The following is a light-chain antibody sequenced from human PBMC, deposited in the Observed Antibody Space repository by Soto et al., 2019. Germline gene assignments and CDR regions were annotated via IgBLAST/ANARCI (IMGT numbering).Light chain of an antibody. Sequence: QSALTQPPSASGSPGQSVTISCTGTKSDIGVYDFVSWYQHHPGKAPRLIIYEVVQRPSGVPDRFSGSKSGNTASLTVSGLEDADEAGYFCTSYAGSNTYVFGSGTKLTVL. CDR3: TSYAGSNTYV. J-gene: IGLJ6*01. CDR2: EVV. CDR1: KSDIGVYDF. V-gene: IGLV2-8*01.